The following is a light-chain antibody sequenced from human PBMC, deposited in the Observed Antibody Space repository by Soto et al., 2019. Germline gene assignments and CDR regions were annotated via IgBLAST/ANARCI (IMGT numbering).Light chain of an antibody. Sequence: EIVLTQSPGTLSLSPGERATLSCRASQSVSSTYLAWYQQKPGQAPRLLIYGASSRATGTPDRFSGSGSGTDFTLTISGLEPEDFAVYYCQQYGASPIYTFGQGTKLEIK. CDR3: QQYGASPIYT. CDR2: GAS. V-gene: IGKV3-20*01. CDR1: QSVSSTY. J-gene: IGKJ2*01.